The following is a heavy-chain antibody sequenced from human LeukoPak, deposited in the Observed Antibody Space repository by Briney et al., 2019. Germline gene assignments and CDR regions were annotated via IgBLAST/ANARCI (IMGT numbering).Heavy chain of an antibody. V-gene: IGHV3-7*04. CDR3: ARVEYTSSSGISYFDY. D-gene: IGHD6-6*01. Sequence: GGSLRLSCAASGFTFSSYWMSWVRQAPGKGLEWVANIKQDGSKKYYVDSVKGRFTISRDNTKNSLYLQMNSLRAEDTAVYYCARVEYTSSSGISYFDYWGQGTLVTVSS. J-gene: IGHJ4*02. CDR1: GFTFSSYW. CDR2: IKQDGSKK.